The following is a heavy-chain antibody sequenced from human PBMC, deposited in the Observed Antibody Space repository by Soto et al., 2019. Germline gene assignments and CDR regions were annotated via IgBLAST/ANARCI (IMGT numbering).Heavy chain of an antibody. Sequence: SETLSLTCTVSGGSISSYYWSWIRQPPGKGLEWIGYIYYSGSTNYNPSLKSRVTISVDTSKNQFSLKLSSVTAADTAVYYCARVYYDFWSGYHKLGYFDYWGQGTLVTVSP. CDR1: GGSISSYY. CDR3: ARVYYDFWSGYHKLGYFDY. CDR2: IYYSGST. V-gene: IGHV4-59*01. D-gene: IGHD3-3*01. J-gene: IGHJ4*02.